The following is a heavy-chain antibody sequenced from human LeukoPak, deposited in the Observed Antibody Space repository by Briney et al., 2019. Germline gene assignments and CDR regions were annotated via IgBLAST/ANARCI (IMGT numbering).Heavy chain of an antibody. CDR2: ISRGGTNI. Sequence: GGSLRLSCAASGFSFDRYSMYWVRQAPGKGLEWVASISRGGTNIYYADSVKGRFVISRDDSNNSLILQMNSLTAEDSAAYYCARDRIVVVTAAFDFWGQGTLVTVSS. CDR3: ARDRIVVVTAAFDF. D-gene: IGHD2-21*02. CDR1: GFSFDRYS. J-gene: IGHJ4*02. V-gene: IGHV3-21*01.